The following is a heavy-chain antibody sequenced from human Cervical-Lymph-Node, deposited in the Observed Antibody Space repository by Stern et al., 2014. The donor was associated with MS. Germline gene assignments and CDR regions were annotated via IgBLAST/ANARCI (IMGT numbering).Heavy chain of an antibody. V-gene: IGHV1-46*01. Sequence: QVQLVQSGAEVKEPGASVKVSCKASGYTFSAYHMHWVRQAPGQGLEWMGVINPSAGSTTYAQNFQGRVTMTRDTSTSTVYMELSSLRSEDTAVYYCARIWAHGMDVWGQGTTVTVSS. D-gene: IGHD3-16*01. J-gene: IGHJ6*02. CDR3: ARIWAHGMDV. CDR2: INPSAGST. CDR1: GYTFSAYH.